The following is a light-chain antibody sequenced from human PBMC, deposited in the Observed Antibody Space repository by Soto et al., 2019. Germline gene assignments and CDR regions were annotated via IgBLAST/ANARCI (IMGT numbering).Light chain of an antibody. CDR3: CSYAGSGTFHVV. J-gene: IGLJ2*01. Sequence: QSVLTQPASVSGSPGQSITISCTGTSSDVGSYNLVSWYQQHPGKAPKLMIYEGTKRPSGVSNRFSGSKSGNTASLTISGLQVEDDADYYCCSYAGSGTFHVVFGGGTKVTVL. CDR2: EGT. V-gene: IGLV2-23*03. CDR1: SSDVGSYNL.